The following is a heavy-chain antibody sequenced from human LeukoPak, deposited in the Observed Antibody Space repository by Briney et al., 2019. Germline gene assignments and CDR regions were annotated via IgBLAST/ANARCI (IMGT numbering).Heavy chain of an antibody. CDR2: MNPNTGKT. D-gene: IGHD3-3*01. V-gene: IGHV1-8*01. J-gene: IGHJ4*02. CDR1: GYTFTTYD. Sequence: ASVKGSCKASGYTFTTYDINWVRQAPRQGLEWMGWMNPNTGKTGYAQRFKGRVTMTRDPSISTAYMEMSSLRSEDTAIYYCARGRGLVWLLTPLDFWGQGTLVTVSS. CDR3: ARGRGLVWLLTPLDF.